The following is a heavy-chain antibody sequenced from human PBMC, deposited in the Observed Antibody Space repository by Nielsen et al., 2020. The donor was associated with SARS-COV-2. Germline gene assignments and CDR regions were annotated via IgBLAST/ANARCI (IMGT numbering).Heavy chain of an antibody. CDR1: GGSIGSYY. V-gene: IGHV4-59*01. CDR3: ARDHGYNYAYGHYYYGMDV. CDR2: ITNTGST. Sequence: SETLSLTCTVSGGSIGSYYWSWIRQPPGKGLEWIGYITNTGSTNYNPSLQSRVTISFDTSKNQFSLKLSSVTAADTAVYYCARDHGYNYAYGHYYYGMDVWGQGTTVTVSS. J-gene: IGHJ6*02. D-gene: IGHD5-24*01.